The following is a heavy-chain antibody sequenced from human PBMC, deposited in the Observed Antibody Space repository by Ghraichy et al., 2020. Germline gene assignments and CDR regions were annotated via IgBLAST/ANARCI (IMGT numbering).Heavy chain of an antibody. Sequence: SCAVSGFTFSTYSMNWVRQAPGKGLEWVSYISSSSSTIYYADSVKGRFTISRDNAKNSLYLQMNSLRDEDTAVYYCARYCSSTSCYRGFDYWGQGTLVTVSS. CDR1: GFTFSTYS. D-gene: IGHD2-2*01. J-gene: IGHJ4*02. V-gene: IGHV3-48*02. CDR3: ARYCSSTSCYRGFDY. CDR2: ISSSSSTI.